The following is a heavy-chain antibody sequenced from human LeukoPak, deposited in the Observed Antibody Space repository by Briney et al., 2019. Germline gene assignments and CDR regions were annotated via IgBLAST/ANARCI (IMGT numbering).Heavy chain of an antibody. CDR3: ARGAASGNFDY. J-gene: IGHJ4*02. Sequence: SETLSLTCTVSGGSISSGSYYWGWIRQPAGKGLECIGRIYTTGSTNYNPSLKSRVTISVDTSKNQFSLKLSSVTAADTAVYYCARGAASGNFDYWGQGTLVTVSS. D-gene: IGHD1-26*01. CDR1: GGSISSGSYY. V-gene: IGHV4-61*02. CDR2: IYTTGST.